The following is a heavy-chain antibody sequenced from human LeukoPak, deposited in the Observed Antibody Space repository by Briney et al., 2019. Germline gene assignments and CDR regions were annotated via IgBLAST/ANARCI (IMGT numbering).Heavy chain of an antibody. D-gene: IGHD3-10*01. CDR2: ISASGGNT. V-gene: IGHV3-23*01. Sequence: GGSLRLSCAASEFTFNSYSMNWVRQAPGKGLEWVSAISASGGNTYYADSVKGRFTISRDNSKNTLFLQMNSLRAEDTALYFCAKVRDGSFDYWGQGTLVTVSS. CDR3: AKVRDGSFDY. CDR1: EFTFNSYS. J-gene: IGHJ4*02.